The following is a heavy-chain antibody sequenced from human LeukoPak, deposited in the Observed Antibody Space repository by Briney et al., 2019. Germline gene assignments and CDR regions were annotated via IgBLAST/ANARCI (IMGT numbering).Heavy chain of an antibody. D-gene: IGHD3-22*01. CDR2: INHSGST. Sequence: KPSETLSLTCAVYGGSFSGYYWSWIRQPPGKGLEWIGEINHSGSTNYNPSLKSRVTISVDTSKNQFSLKLSSVTAADTAVYYCARGGNYYDSSPGYWGQGTLVTVSS. CDR3: ARGGNYYDSSPGY. J-gene: IGHJ4*02. CDR1: GGSFSGYY. V-gene: IGHV4-34*01.